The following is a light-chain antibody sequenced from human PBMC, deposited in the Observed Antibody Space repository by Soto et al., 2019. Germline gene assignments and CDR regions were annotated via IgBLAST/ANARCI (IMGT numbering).Light chain of an antibody. CDR2: EVS. CDR1: SSDVGGYNY. CDR3: SSYAGSNNLG. Sequence: QSALTQPPSASGSPGQSVTISCTGTSSDVGGYNYVSWYQQHPGRAPKLMIYEVSARPSGVPDCFSGSKSGNTASLTVSGLQAEDEADYYCSSYAGSNNLGFGGGTKLTVL. J-gene: IGLJ2*01. V-gene: IGLV2-8*01.